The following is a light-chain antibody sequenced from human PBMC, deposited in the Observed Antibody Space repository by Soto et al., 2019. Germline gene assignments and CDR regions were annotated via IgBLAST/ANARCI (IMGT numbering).Light chain of an antibody. Sequence: DVVMTQSPLSLPVTLGQPASISCRSSQSLLHSYGYNYLDWYLQKPGQSPQLLIYLGSNRSSGVPDRFSGSGSGTDFTLKISRVEAEDVGVYYCMQALQSPRTFGQGTKVEIK. V-gene: IGKV2-28*01. CDR2: LGS. CDR1: QSLLHSYGYNY. CDR3: MQALQSPRT. J-gene: IGKJ1*01.